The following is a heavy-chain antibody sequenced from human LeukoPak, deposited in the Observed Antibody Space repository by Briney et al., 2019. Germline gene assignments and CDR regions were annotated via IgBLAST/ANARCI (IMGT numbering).Heavy chain of an antibody. CDR3: ARVGCTGGSCYGWFDP. D-gene: IGHD2-15*01. Sequence: GTSVKVSCKASGYTFTGQYMHWVRQAPGQGLEWMGWINPNSGDTKSAQKFQGRVTMTRDTSISTAYMELSRLRSGDMAVYYCARVGCTGGSCYGWFDPWGQGTLVTVSS. V-gene: IGHV1-2*02. CDR2: INPNSGDT. CDR1: GYTFTGQY. J-gene: IGHJ5*02.